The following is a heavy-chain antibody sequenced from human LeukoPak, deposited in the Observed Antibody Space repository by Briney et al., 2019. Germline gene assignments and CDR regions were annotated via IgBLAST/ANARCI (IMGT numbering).Heavy chain of an antibody. D-gene: IGHD6-19*01. CDR2: IQFDGSNK. CDR3: AKDVVGQQWPENY. J-gene: IGHJ4*02. Sequence: GGSLRLSCAASAFTFSNYGMHWVRQAPGKGLEWVAFIQFDGSNKLYGDSVKGRFIISRDKSKNTLYLQMNSLRPEDTAVYYCAKDVVGQQWPENYWGQGTLVTVAS. CDR1: AFTFSNYG. V-gene: IGHV3-30*02.